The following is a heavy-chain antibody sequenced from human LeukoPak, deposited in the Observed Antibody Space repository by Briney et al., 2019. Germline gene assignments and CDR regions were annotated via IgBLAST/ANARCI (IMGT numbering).Heavy chain of an antibody. CDR3: ARSYSSSSPFDY. CDR1: SGSISSYY. D-gene: IGHD6-6*01. Sequence: SETLSLTCTVSSGSISSYYWSWIRQPAGKGLEWIGRIYTSGSTNYNPSLKSRVTMSVDTSKNQFSLKLSSVTAADTAVYYCARSYSSSSPFDYWGQGTLVTVSS. CDR2: IYTSGST. J-gene: IGHJ4*02. V-gene: IGHV4-4*07.